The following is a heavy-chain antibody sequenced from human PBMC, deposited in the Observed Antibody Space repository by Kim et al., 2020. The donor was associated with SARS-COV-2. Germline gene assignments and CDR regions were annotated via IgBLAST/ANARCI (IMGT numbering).Heavy chain of an antibody. J-gene: IGHJ4*02. CDR2: IKSKTDGGTT. V-gene: IGHV3-15*01. CDR3: TTDVRANQGVCPVTSCPGFDY. Sequence: GGSLRLSCAASGFTFSNAWMCWVRQAPGKGLEWVGRIKSKTDGGTTDYAAPVKGRFTISRDDSKNTLYLQMNSLKTEDTAVYYCTTDVRANQGVCPVTSCPGFDYWGQGTLVTVSS. CDR1: GFTFSNAW. D-gene: IGHD2-8*01.